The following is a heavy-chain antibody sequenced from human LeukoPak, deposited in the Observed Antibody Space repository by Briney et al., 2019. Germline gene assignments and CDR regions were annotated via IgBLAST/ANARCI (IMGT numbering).Heavy chain of an antibody. D-gene: IGHD5-12*01. CDR3: ASGYDLPY. Sequence: GGSLRLSCAASGFTFSSYEMNWVRQAPGKGLEWVSYISRSGSTIYYADSVKGRFTISRDNAKNSLYLQMNSLRAEDAAVYYCASGYDLPYWGQGTLVTVSS. CDR2: ISRSGSTI. CDR1: GFTFSSYE. V-gene: IGHV3-48*03. J-gene: IGHJ4*02.